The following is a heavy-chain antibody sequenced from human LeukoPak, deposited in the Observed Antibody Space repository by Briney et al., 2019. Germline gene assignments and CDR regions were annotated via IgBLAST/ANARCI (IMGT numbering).Heavy chain of an antibody. CDR1: GYSFTSYC. CDR3: GMSGDRVPLQDDVFDV. J-gene: IGHJ3*01. CDR2: IYSGYSCP. Sequence: GESLKISCKVSGYSFTSYCIGWVRQMPGEGLEWMGIIYSGYSCPTYSPSFQGQVTISVDKSLNTAYLKRSSLQASDTAMYYCGMSGDRVPLQDDVFDVWGQGTMVTV. D-gene: IGHD1-26*01. V-gene: IGHV5-51*01.